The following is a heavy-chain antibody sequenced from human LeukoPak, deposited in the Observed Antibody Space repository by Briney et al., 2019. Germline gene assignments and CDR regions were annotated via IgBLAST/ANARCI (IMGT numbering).Heavy chain of an antibody. CDR1: GGTFSSYA. D-gene: IGHD6-25*01. CDR3: ARGRGRSPPYYYGMDV. J-gene: IGHJ6*02. V-gene: IGHV1-69*01. Sequence: SVKVSFKASGGTFSSYAISWVRQAPGQGLEWMGGIIPIFGTANYAQKFQGRVTITADESTSTAYMELSSLRSEDTAVYYCARGRGRSPPYYYGMDVWGQGTTVTVSS. CDR2: IIPIFGTA.